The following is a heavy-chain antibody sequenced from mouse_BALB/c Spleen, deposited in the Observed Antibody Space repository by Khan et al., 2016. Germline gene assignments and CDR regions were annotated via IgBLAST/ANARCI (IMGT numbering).Heavy chain of an antibody. CDR1: GYSITSDYA. J-gene: IGHJ2*01. D-gene: IGHD2-4*01. CDR2: ISYSGST. Sequence: VQLKQSGPGLVKPSQSLSLTCTVTGYSITSDYAWNWIRQFPGNKLEWMGYISYSGSTSYNPSLKSRISITRDTSKNQFFLQLNSVTTEDTATYYCARRDDYDRGFDYWGQGTTLTVSS. V-gene: IGHV3-2*02. CDR3: ARRDDYDRGFDY.